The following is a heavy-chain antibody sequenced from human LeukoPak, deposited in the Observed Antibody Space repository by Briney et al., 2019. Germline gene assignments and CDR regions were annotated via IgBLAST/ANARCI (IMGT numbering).Heavy chain of an antibody. Sequence: GGSLRLSCAASGFTFSDSVLHWVRQASGKGLEWVGHIRSKTKNYATSYAASVKGRFTISRDDSKNTAYLQMNSLKTEDTAVYYCSSRDGYTGYWGQGTPVTVSS. J-gene: IGHJ4*02. CDR1: GFTFSDSV. CDR3: SSRDGYTGY. CDR2: IRSKTKNYAT. V-gene: IGHV3-73*01. D-gene: IGHD5-24*01.